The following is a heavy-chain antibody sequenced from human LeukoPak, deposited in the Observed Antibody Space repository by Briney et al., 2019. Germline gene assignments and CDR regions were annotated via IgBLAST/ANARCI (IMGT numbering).Heavy chain of an antibody. CDR1: GGTFSSYA. D-gene: IGHD2-2*01. Sequence: GSSVKVSCKASGGTFSSYAISWVRQAPGPGLEWMGGIIPIFGTANYAQKFQGRVTITADESTSTAYMELSSLRSEDTAVYYCARDSHCSSTSCYSKSYNWFDPWGQGTLVTVSS. J-gene: IGHJ5*02. V-gene: IGHV1-69*01. CDR3: ARDSHCSSTSCYSKSYNWFDP. CDR2: IIPIFGTA.